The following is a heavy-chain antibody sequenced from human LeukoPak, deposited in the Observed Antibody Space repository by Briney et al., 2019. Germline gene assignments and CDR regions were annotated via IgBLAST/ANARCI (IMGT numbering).Heavy chain of an antibody. V-gene: IGHV1-46*01. CDR1: GYTFTSYY. D-gene: IGHD3-22*01. CDR3: ARGTYYDIIGDAFDI. CDR2: IDPSGGST. J-gene: IGHJ3*02. Sequence: ASVKVSCKASGYTFTSYYMHWVRQAPGQGLEWMGIIDPSGGSTNYAQKFQGRVTMTRNTSISTAYMELSSLRSEDTAVYYCARGTYYDIIGDAFDIWGQGTMVTVSS.